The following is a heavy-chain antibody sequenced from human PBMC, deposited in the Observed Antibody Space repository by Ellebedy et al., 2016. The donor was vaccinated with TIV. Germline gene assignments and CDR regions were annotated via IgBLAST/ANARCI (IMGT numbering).Heavy chain of an antibody. Sequence: AASVKVSCKASGYSFINYAMNWVRQAPGQGLEWVGWINTNTGNPTYAQGFTGRFVFSLDTSVSTAYLHISSLKAEDTAAYYCARAAAAGFFWYFDLWGRGTLVTVSS. D-gene: IGHD6-13*01. CDR3: ARAAAAGFFWYFDL. CDR1: GYSFINYA. CDR2: INTNTGNP. J-gene: IGHJ2*01. V-gene: IGHV7-4-1*02.